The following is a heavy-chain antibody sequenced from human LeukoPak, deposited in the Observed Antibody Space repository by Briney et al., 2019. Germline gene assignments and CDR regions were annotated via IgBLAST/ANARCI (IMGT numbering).Heavy chain of an antibody. Sequence: GGSLRLSCAASGFTFSSYGMHWVHQAPGKGLEWVAVIWYDGSNKYYADSVKGRFTISRDNSKNTLYLQMNSLRAEDTAVYYCARALLPRLLWFGELSYGMDVWGQGTTVTVSS. V-gene: IGHV3-33*01. CDR3: ARALLPRLLWFGELSYGMDV. J-gene: IGHJ6*02. CDR2: IWYDGSNK. D-gene: IGHD3-10*01. CDR1: GFTFSSYG.